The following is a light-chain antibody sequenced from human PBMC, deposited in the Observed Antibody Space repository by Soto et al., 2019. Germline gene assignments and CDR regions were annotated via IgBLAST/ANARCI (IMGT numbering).Light chain of an antibody. CDR1: QSVSNNY. V-gene: IGKV3-20*01. J-gene: IGKJ1*01. CDR2: GAS. CDR3: HQYGSSPT. Sequence: ENVLTQSPGTLSLSPGERATHSCRASQSVSNNYLAWYQHKPGQAPRVLIYGASSRATGIPDRFSGSGSGTDFTFTISRLEPEDFAVYYCHQYGSSPTFGQGTKV.